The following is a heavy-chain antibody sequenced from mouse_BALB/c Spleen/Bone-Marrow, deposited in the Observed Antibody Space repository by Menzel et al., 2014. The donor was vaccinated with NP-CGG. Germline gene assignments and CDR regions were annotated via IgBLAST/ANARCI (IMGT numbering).Heavy chain of an antibody. V-gene: IGHV1-67*01. D-gene: IGHD1-1*01. CDR3: ARNFYGSSYFDY. CDR1: SYTFTAYA. CDR2: ISTYSGNT. J-gene: IGHJ2*01. Sequence: QVQLQQSGPELVRPGVSVKLSCKGSSYTFTAYAMHWVRQSHAKSLEWIGLISTYSGNTHYNQNFKGKATMTVDKSSSTAYMELARLTSEDSAIYYCARNFYGSSYFDYWGQGTTLTVSS.